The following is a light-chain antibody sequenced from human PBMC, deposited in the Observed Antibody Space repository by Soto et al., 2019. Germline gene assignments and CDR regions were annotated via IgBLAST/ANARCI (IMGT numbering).Light chain of an antibody. J-gene: IGKJ5*01. Sequence: EIVLTPSPGTLSLSPGERATLSCRASQSVSSSYLAWYQQKPDQAPRLLIYGASTRATGIPARFSGSGSGTEFTLTISSLQSEDFAVYYCQQYHDWPWTFGQGTRLEIK. CDR3: QQYHDWPWT. V-gene: IGKV3-15*01. CDR1: QSVSSSY. CDR2: GAS.